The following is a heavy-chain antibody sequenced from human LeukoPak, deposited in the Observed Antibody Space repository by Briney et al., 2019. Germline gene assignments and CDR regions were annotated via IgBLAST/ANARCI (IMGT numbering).Heavy chain of an antibody. V-gene: IGHV1-2*02. CDR1: GYTFTGYY. CDR3: AYSSSEPAYFDY. Sequence: GASVKVSCKASGYTFTGYYMHWVRQAPGQGLEWMGWINPNRGGTNYAQKFQGRVTMTRDTSISTAYMELSRLRSDDTAVYYCAYSSSEPAYFDYWGQGTLVTVSS. D-gene: IGHD6-6*01. J-gene: IGHJ4*02. CDR2: INPNRGGT.